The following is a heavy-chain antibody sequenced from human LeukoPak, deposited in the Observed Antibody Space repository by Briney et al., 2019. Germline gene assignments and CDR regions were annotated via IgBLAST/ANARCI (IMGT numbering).Heavy chain of an antibody. CDR3: ARAPPNDFWSGILGGYFDY. J-gene: IGHJ4*02. D-gene: IGHD3-3*01. CDR1: GFTFSSYA. CDR2: ISSSSSYI. Sequence: PGGSLRLSCAASGFTFSSYAMSWVRQAPGKGLEWVSSISSSSSYIYYADSVKGRFTISRDNAKNSLYLQMNSLRAEDTAVYYCARAPPNDFWSGILGGYFDYWGQGTQVTVSS. V-gene: IGHV3-21*01.